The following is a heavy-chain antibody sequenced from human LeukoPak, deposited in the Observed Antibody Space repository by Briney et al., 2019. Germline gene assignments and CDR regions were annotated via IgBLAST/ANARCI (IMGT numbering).Heavy chain of an antibody. D-gene: IGHD3-10*01. Sequence: SGGSLRLSCAASGFTLSGYWMSWVRQAPGKGLEWVANIKQDGSEKYYVDSVKGRFTISRDNAKNSLYLQMNSLRAEDTAVYYCARDFNILLWFGESTYGMDVWGQGTTVTVSS. V-gene: IGHV3-7*01. CDR3: ARDFNILLWFGESTYGMDV. CDR2: IKQDGSEK. J-gene: IGHJ6*02. CDR1: GFTLSGYW.